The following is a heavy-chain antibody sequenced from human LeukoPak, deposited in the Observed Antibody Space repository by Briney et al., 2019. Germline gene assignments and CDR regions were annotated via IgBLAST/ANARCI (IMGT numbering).Heavy chain of an antibody. CDR3: ARVLYTWNDCLDY. CDR1: GFTFSSYW. Sequence: GGSLRLSCAASGFTFSSYWTHWVRQAPGKGLVWVSRIDSDGRSTSYADSVEGRFTISRDNAKNTLYLQMNSLRAEDTAVYYCARVLYTWNDCLDYWGQGTLVTVSS. CDR2: IDSDGRST. V-gene: IGHV3-74*01. D-gene: IGHD1-20*01. J-gene: IGHJ4*02.